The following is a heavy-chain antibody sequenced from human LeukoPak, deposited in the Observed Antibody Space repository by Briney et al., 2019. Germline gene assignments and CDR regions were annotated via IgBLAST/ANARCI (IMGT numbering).Heavy chain of an antibody. V-gene: IGHV4-31*03. CDR3: ARVGSYYDFRSGLSLKDYYYYYMDV. Sequence: PSETLSLTCTVSGGSISSGGYYWSWIRQHPGKGLEWIGYIYYSGSTYYNPSLKSRVTISVDTSKNQFSLKLSSVTAADTAVYYCARVGSYYDFRSGLSLKDYYYYYMDVWGKGTTVTVSS. CDR2: IYYSGST. D-gene: IGHD3-3*01. CDR1: GGSISSGGYY. J-gene: IGHJ6*03.